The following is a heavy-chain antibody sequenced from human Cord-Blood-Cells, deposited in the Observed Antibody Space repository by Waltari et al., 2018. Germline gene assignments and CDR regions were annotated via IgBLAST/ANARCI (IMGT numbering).Heavy chain of an antibody. Sequence: QVQLVQSGAEVKKPGASVKVSCKASGYTFTSYALHWVRQAPGPRLEWMGWINAGNGNTKYSQKFQGRVTITRDTSASTAYMELSSLRSEDTAVYYCARALHYYGSGSYLAPFDIWGQGTMVNVSS. D-gene: IGHD3-10*01. CDR2: INAGNGNT. V-gene: IGHV1-3*01. CDR3: ARALHYYGSGSYLAPFDI. CDR1: GYTFTSYA. J-gene: IGHJ3*02.